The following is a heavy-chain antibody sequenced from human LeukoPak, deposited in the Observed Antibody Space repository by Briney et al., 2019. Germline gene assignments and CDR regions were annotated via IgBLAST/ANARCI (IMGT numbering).Heavy chain of an antibody. J-gene: IGHJ4*02. CDR3: ARVLRSTYYFDY. CDR2: ISSSGSTI. Sequence: GSLRLSCAASGFTFSDYYMSWIRQAPGKGLEWVSYISSSGSTIYYADSVKGRFTISRDNAKNSLYLQMNSLRAEDTAVYYCARVLRSTYYFDYWGQGTLVTVSS. D-gene: IGHD2/OR15-2a*01. V-gene: IGHV3-11*04. CDR1: GFTFSDYY.